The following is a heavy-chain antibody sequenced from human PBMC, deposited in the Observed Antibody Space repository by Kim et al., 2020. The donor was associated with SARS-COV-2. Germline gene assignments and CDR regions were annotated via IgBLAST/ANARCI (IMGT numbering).Heavy chain of an antibody. J-gene: IGHJ4*02. CDR3: ARETDTTMISAPDY. V-gene: IGHV3-30-3*01. Sequence: GGSLRLSCAASGFTFSSYAMHWVRQAPGKGLEWVAVISYDGSNKYYADSVKGRFTISRDNSKNTLYLQMNSLRAEDTALYYCARETDTTMISAPDYWGQGTLVTVSS. CDR1: GFTFSSYA. CDR2: ISYDGSNK. D-gene: IGHD5-18*01.